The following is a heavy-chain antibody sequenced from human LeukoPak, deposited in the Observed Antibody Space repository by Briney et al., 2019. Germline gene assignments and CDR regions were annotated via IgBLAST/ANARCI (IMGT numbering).Heavy chain of an antibody. Sequence: ASVKVSCKASGYTFTGYYTHWVRQAPGQGLEWMGWINPNSGGTNYAQKFQGRVTMTRDTSISTAYMELSRLRSDDTAVYYCARDQVRIAAAALDPWGQGTLVTVSS. CDR3: ARDQVRIAAAALDP. V-gene: IGHV1-2*02. CDR2: INPNSGGT. J-gene: IGHJ5*02. D-gene: IGHD6-13*01. CDR1: GYTFTGYY.